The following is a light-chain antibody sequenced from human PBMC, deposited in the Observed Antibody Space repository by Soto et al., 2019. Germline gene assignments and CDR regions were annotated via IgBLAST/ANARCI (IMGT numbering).Light chain of an antibody. CDR1: QSVASSY. V-gene: IGKV3-20*01. CDR2: SAS. J-gene: IGKJ1*01. Sequence: EVVLTQSPGTLSLSPGERVTLSCRASQSVASSYLAWYQQKPGRAPRLLFYSASSRATGIPDRFSGSGSGTDFTLTISRLEPEDYAAYYCQQSYSTPWTFGQGTKVEIK. CDR3: QQSYSTPWT.